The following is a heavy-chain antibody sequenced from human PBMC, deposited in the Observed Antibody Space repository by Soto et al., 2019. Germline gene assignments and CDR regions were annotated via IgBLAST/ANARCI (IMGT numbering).Heavy chain of an antibody. Sequence: EVQLLESGGGLVQPGGSLRLSCAASGFTFSSYAMSWVRQAPGKGLEWVSAISGSGGSTYYADSVKGRFTISRDNSKNTLYLQMNSLRAEDTAVYYCAMGRYCSGGSCPPRSINWFVPWGQGTLVTVSS. CDR1: GFTFSSYA. CDR2: ISGSGGST. V-gene: IGHV3-23*01. D-gene: IGHD2-15*01. J-gene: IGHJ5*02. CDR3: AMGRYCSGGSCPPRSINWFVP.